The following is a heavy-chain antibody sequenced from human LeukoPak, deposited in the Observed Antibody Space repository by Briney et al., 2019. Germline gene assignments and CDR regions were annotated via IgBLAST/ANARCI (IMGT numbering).Heavy chain of an antibody. CDR3: ARDPYDFWSGYNYFDY. D-gene: IGHD3-3*01. V-gene: IGHV4-61*02. CDR1: GGSISSGSYY. J-gene: IGHJ4*02. Sequence: TLSLTCTVSGGSISSGSYYWSWIRQPAGKGLEWIGRIYTSGSTNYNPSLKSRVTISVDTSKNQISLRLSSVTAADTAVYYCARDPYDFWSGYNYFDYWGQGSLVTVSS. CDR2: IYTSGST.